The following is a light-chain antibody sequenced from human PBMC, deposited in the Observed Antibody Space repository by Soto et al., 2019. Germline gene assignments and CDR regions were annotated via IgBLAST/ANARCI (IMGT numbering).Light chain of an antibody. CDR2: GAS. V-gene: IGKV3-15*01. J-gene: IGKJ4*02. CDR1: ETVSSN. CDR3: QQYNKWPRT. Sequence: EIVMTQSPATLSVSPGERATLSCRASETVSSNLAWYQQKPGQAPRLLIYGASTRATGIPARFSGSRSGTEFTLTISSLQSEDFAVYYCQQYNKWPRTFGGGTKVDIK.